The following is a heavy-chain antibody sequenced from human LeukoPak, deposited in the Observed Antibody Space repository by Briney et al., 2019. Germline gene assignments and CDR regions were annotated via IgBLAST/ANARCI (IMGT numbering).Heavy chain of an antibody. J-gene: IGHJ4*02. V-gene: IGHV4-30-2*01. CDR1: GGSLSSGGYS. CDR3: ARARVAVGYFDY. CDR2: IYHSGST. Sequence: SGTLSLTCAVSGGSLSSGGYSWSWIRQPPGKGLEWIGYIYHSGSTYYNPSLKSRVTISVDRSKNQFSLKLSSVTAADTAVYYCARARVAVGYFDYWGQGTLVTVSS. D-gene: IGHD6-19*01.